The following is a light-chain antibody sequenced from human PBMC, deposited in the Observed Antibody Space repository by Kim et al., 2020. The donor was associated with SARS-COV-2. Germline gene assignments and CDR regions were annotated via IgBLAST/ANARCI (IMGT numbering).Light chain of an antibody. Sequence: SVKLPSALTTGHSCCIIAWLQRQPGKARRYLMKLEGSGIYTKCSGIPDRFSGSSSGADRYLTISNLQAEDEADYYCETWDSNTRVFGGGTQLTVL. V-gene: IGLV4-60*03. CDR2: LEGSGIY. CDR1: TGHSCCI. J-gene: IGLJ3*02. CDR3: ETWDSNTRV.